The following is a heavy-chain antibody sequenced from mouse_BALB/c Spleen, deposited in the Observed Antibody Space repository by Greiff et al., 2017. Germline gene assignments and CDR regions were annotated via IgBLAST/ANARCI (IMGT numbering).Heavy chain of an antibody. V-gene: IGHV1-31*01. CDR2: INPYNGAT. CDR3: ARGDYYGSSPYYAMDY. Sequence: EVQLQQSGPELVKPGASVKISCKASGYSFTGYNMHWVKQSHVKSLEWIGRINPYNGATSYNQNFKDKASLTVDKSSSTAYMELHSLTSEDSAVYYCARGDYYGSSPYYAMDYWGQGTSVTVSS. J-gene: IGHJ4*01. CDR1: GYSFTGYN. D-gene: IGHD1-1*01.